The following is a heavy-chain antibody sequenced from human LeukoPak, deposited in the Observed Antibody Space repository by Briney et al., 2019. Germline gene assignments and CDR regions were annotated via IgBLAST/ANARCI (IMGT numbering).Heavy chain of an antibody. CDR1: RFTFSSYA. Sequence: PGGSLRLSCAASRFTFSSYAMSWVRQAPGKELEWVSVISGSDNSTYYADSVKGRFTISRDNSKNMPYLQMNSLRAEDTAVYYCAKVASASCYGNLDYWGQGTLVTVSS. J-gene: IGHJ4*02. D-gene: IGHD2-15*01. CDR3: AKVASASCYGNLDY. CDR2: ISGSDNST. V-gene: IGHV3-23*01.